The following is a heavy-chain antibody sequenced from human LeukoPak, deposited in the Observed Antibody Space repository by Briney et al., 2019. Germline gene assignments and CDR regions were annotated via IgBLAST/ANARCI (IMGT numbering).Heavy chain of an antibody. D-gene: IGHD1-1*01. CDR1: GFTFSSYG. CDR3: ARGVQYVVSQHGNWFDP. CDR2: IWYDGSNK. J-gene: IGHJ5*02. Sequence: GGSLRLSCAASGFTFSSYGMHWVRQAPGKGLEWVAVIWYDGSNKYYADSVKGRFTISRDNSKNTLYLQMNSLRAEDTAVYYCARGVQYVVSQHGNWFDPWGQGTLVTVSS. V-gene: IGHV3-33*01.